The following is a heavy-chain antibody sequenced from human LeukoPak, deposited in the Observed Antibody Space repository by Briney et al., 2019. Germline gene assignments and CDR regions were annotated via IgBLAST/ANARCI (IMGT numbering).Heavy chain of an antibody. D-gene: IGHD4-17*01. Sequence: ASVKVSCKVFGHTLTELSMHWVRQAPGKGLEWMGGFDPEDGETIYAQKFQGRVTMTEDTSTDTAYMELSSLRSEDTAVYYCAKTYHDYGDYYGMDVWGQGTTVTVSS. CDR3: AKTYHDYGDYYGMDV. V-gene: IGHV1-24*01. J-gene: IGHJ6*02. CDR1: GHTLTELS. CDR2: FDPEDGET.